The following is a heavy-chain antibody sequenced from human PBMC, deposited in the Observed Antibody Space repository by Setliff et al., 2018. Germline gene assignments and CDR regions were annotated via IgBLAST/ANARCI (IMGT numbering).Heavy chain of an antibody. CDR2: ISTDDGDT. Sequence: ASVKVSCKASGYTFTTHGISWVRQAPGQGLEWMGWISTDDGDTNFAQKSQGRVTLTTDTSTGTAYMELRSLTFDDTAVYYCARDWFCSGGDCSDVFDFWGQGTMVTV. CDR3: ARDWFCSGGDCSDVFDF. J-gene: IGHJ3*01. D-gene: IGHD2-21*02. CDR1: GYTFTTHG. V-gene: IGHV1-18*01.